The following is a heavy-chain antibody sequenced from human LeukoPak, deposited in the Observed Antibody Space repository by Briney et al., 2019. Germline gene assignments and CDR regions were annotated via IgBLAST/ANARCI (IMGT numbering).Heavy chain of an antibody. CDR3: AKGFFPGYDFTGSYYFDY. J-gene: IGHJ4*02. Sequence: HPGGSLRLSCAASGFTFSSYGMHWVRQAPGKGLEWVAFIRYDGSNKYYADSVKGRFTISRDNSKNTLYLQMNSLRAEDTAVYYCAKGFFPGYDFTGSYYFDYWGQGTLVTVSS. CDR1: GFTFSSYG. V-gene: IGHV3-30*02. D-gene: IGHD5-12*01. CDR2: IRYDGSNK.